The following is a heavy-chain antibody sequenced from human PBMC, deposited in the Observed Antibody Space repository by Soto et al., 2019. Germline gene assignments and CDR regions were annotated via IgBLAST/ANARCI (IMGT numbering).Heavy chain of an antibody. J-gene: IGHJ4*02. Sequence: GGSLRLSCAASGFIISSNYMTWVRQAPGKGLEWVSAISGSGGSTYYADSVKGRFTISRDNSKNTLYLQMNSLRAEDTAVYYCAKVRGYSSSSHPFDYWGQGTLVTVSS. D-gene: IGHD6-6*01. CDR3: AKVRGYSSSSHPFDY. CDR2: ISGSGGST. CDR1: GFIISSNY. V-gene: IGHV3-23*01.